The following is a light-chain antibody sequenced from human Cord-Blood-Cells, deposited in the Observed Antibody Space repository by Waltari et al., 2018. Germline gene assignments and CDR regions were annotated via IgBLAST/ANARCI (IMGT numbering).Light chain of an antibody. CDR3: QQSYSTPLT. J-gene: IGKJ4*01. CDR1: QSIRSY. Sequence: DLQMTQYPSSLSASVGDRVTITCRASQSIRSYLNWYQQKPGKAPKLLIYAASSLQSGVPSRFSGSGSGTDFTLTISSLQPEDFATYYCQQSYSTPLTFGGGTKVEIK. V-gene: IGKV1-39*01. CDR2: AAS.